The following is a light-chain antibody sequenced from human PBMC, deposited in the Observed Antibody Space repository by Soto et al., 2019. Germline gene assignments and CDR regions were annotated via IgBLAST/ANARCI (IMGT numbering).Light chain of an antibody. V-gene: IGLV1-40*01. CDR2: ANS. J-gene: IGLJ1*01. CDR1: TSNIGAGYD. CDR3: QSYDTSLSGYYV. Sequence: QSVLTQPPSVSGAPGQRVIVSCTGSTSNIGAGYDVHWYQQLPGTSPKLLIFANSNRPSGVPDRFSASRSGSSASLTITGLQAEDEDDYYCQSYDTSLSGYYVFGSGTKVTV.